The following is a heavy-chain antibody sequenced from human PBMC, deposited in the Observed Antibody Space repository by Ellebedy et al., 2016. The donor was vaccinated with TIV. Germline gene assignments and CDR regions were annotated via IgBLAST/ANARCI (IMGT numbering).Heavy chain of an antibody. CDR3: ARRGSVTGTTGYWYFDL. V-gene: IGHV5-51*04. D-gene: IGHD1-20*01. CDR2: IYPGDSDT. Sequence: ASVKVSCKGSGYSFTSYWIGWVRQMPGKGLEWMGIIYPGDSDTRYSPSFQGQVTISADKPISTAYLQWSSLKASDTAMYYCARRGSVTGTTGYWYFDLWGRGTLVTVSS. J-gene: IGHJ2*01. CDR1: GYSFTSYW.